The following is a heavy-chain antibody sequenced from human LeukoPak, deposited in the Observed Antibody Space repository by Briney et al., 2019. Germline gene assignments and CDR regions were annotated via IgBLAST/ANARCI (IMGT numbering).Heavy chain of an antibody. CDR1: GGSFSGYY. CDR3: ARGGRHSYLFDY. D-gene: IGHD3-10*01. V-gene: IGHV4-34*01. Sequence: SETLSLTCAVYGGSFSGYYWSWIRQPPGKGLEWIGEINHSGSTNYNPSLKSRVTISVDTSKNQFSLKLSSVTAADTAVYYCARGGRHSYLFDYWGQGILVTVSS. CDR2: INHSGST. J-gene: IGHJ4*02.